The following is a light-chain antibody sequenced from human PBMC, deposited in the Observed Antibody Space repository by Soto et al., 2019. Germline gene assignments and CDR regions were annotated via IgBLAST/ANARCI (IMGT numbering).Light chain of an antibody. CDR3: AAWYDSLNGFV. Sequence: QTVLTQPPSASGTPGQRVTISCSGSNSNIGINTVNWYQQLPGTAPKLLIYSDNRRPSGVPDRFSGSKSGTSASLAISGLQSDDEADYYCAAWYDSLNGFVFGAGTMLTVL. J-gene: IGLJ1*01. V-gene: IGLV1-44*01. CDR1: NSNIGINT. CDR2: SDN.